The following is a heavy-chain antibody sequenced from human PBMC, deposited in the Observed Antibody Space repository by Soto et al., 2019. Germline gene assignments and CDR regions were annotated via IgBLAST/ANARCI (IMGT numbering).Heavy chain of an antibody. CDR1: GFTFSSYA. CDR2: ISYDGSNK. CDR3: ASPSVTYYYGSSGYGRAFDI. D-gene: IGHD3-22*01. V-gene: IGHV3-30-3*01. Sequence: PGGSLRLSCAASGFTFSSYAMHWVRQAPGKGLEWVAVISYDGSNKYYADSVKGRFTISRDNSKNTLYLQLNSLRAEDTAVYYCASPSVTYYYGSSGYGRAFDIWGQGKMVT. J-gene: IGHJ3*02.